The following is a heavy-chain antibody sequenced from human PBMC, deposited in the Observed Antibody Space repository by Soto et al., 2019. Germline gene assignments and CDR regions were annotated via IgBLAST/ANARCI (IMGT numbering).Heavy chain of an antibody. CDR2: LYYSGST. CDR1: AGAISRGGYY. Sequence: QVQLQESGPGLVKPSQTLSLTCPVSAGAISRGGYYWSWIRQHPGKGLEWIGYLYYSGSTYYNPSLKSRVTISVDTSKNQSSLKLRSVTAADTAVDYCARETYGLRGFYFACCGQGTLVTVSS. CDR3: ARETYGLRGFYFAC. V-gene: IGHV4-31*03. D-gene: IGHD4-17*01. J-gene: IGHJ4*02.